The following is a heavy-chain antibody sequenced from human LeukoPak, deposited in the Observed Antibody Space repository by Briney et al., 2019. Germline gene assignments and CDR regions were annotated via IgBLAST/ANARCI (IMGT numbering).Heavy chain of an antibody. CDR1: GYSYTSYW. CDR2: IFPGDSDT. V-gene: IGHV5-51*01. CDR3: ARSGAYYYDSSGEDFDY. Sequence: AGESLKISCKGSGYSYTSYWIAWVRQMPGKGLEWMGIIFPGDSDTTYSPSFQGQVTISADKSISTAYLQWSSLRASDTAMYYCARSGAYYYDSSGEDFDYWGQGTLVTVSS. J-gene: IGHJ4*02. D-gene: IGHD3-22*01.